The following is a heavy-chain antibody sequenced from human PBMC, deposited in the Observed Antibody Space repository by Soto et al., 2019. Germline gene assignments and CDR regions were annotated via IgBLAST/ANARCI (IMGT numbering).Heavy chain of an antibody. CDR1: GFTFSSYA. CDR2: ISGSGDST. CDR3: AKDTYMDYADSICYYPWYYYCLNV. D-gene: IGHD3-22*01. J-gene: IGHJ6*02. V-gene: IGHV3-23*01. Sequence: GGSLRLSCAASGFTFSSYAMSWVRQAPGKGLEWVSAISGSGDSTYYADSVKGRFAISRDNSKNTLYLQMNSLRAEDTAVYYCAKDTYMDYADSICYYPWYYYCLNVWGQGTMVTVSS.